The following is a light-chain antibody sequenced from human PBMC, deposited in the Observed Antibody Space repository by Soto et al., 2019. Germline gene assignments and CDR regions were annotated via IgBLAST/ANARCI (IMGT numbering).Light chain of an antibody. J-gene: IGLJ2*01. Sequence: QLVLTQLSSASASLGSSVKLTCTLSSGHSSYIIAWHHQQPGKAPRYLMKLEGSGSYNKGSGVPDRFSGSSSGADRYLTISNLQFEDEANYYCETWDSNTRVFGGGTKLTVL. V-gene: IGLV4-60*02. CDR1: SGHSSYI. CDR2: LEGSGSY. CDR3: ETWDSNTRV.